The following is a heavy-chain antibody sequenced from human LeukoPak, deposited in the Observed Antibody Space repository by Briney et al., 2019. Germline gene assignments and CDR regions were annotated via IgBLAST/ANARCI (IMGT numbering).Heavy chain of an antibody. D-gene: IGHD3-22*01. CDR2: IYYSGST. Sequence: PSETLSLTCTVSGGSISSSSYYWGWIRQPPGKGLEWIGSIYYSGSTYYNPSLKSRVTISVDTSKNQFSLKLSSVTAADTAVYYCGGYREITMIVVGGYYFDYWGQGTLVTVSS. CDR3: GGYREITMIVVGGYYFDY. J-gene: IGHJ4*02. CDR1: GGSISSSSYY. V-gene: IGHV4-39*01.